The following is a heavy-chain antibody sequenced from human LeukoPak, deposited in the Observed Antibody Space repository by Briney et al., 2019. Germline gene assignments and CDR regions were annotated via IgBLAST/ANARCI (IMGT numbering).Heavy chain of an antibody. J-gene: IGHJ4*02. V-gene: IGHV3-48*04. D-gene: IGHD6-6*01. CDR2: ISSSGSTI. CDR3: ARFKYSSSDLDY. Sequence: GGSLRLSCAASGFTFSRYTMNWVRQAPGKGLEWVSYISSSGSTIYYADSVKGRFTISRDNAKNSLYLQMNSLRAEDTAVYYCARFKYSSSDLDYWGQGTLVTVSS. CDR1: GFTFSRYT.